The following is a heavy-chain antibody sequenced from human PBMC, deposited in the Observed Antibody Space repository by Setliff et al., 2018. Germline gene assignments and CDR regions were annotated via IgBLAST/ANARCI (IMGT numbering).Heavy chain of an antibody. V-gene: IGHV1-2*02. J-gene: IGHJ4*02. Sequence: ASVKVSCKASGYIFAGYYMHWVRQTPGQGLEWMGWITPNSGGTNCAQKFKGRVTMTRDTSITTVHMELRRLTSDDTAIYYCARVGVPSGYWYYLDYWGQGTQVTVSS. D-gene: IGHD3-22*01. CDR1: GYIFAGYY. CDR3: ARVGVPSGYWYYLDY. CDR2: ITPNSGGT.